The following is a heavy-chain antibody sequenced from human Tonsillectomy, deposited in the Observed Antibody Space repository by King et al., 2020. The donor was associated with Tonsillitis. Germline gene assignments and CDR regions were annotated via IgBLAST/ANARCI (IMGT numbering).Heavy chain of an antibody. V-gene: IGHV5-51*01. Sequence: VQLVESGAEVKKPGESLKISCTGSGYSFTTYWIGWVRQMPGKGLEWMGIIDPGDSESRYSPSFQGLVTISVDKSISTAYLQWNSLKASDTAMYYCARRLISPLDAFEIWGQGTMLTVSS. J-gene: IGHJ3*02. CDR2: IDPGDSES. CDR3: ARRLISPLDAFEI. CDR1: GYSFTTYW.